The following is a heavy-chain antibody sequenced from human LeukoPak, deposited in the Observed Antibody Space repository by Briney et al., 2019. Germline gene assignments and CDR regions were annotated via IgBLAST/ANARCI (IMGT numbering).Heavy chain of an antibody. D-gene: IGHD3-16*01. CDR1: GFTFTSSA. Sequence: SVKVSCKASGFTFTSSAVQWVRQARGQRLEWIGWIVVGSGNTNYAQKFQERVTITRDTSTSTAYMELSSLRSEDTAVYYCARGLRGRYYFDYWGQGTLVTVSS. CDR3: ARGLRGRYYFDY. V-gene: IGHV1-58*01. CDR2: IVVGSGNT. J-gene: IGHJ4*02.